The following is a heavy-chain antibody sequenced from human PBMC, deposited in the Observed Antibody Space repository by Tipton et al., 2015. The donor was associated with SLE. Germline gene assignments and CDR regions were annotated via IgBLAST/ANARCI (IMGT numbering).Heavy chain of an antibody. V-gene: IGHV4-34*01. CDR3: ARGGGFDP. CDR1: GGSFSGYY. Sequence: LRLSCAVYGGSFSGYYWSWIRQPPGRGLEWIGEINHSGSTNYNPSLKSRVTISVDTSKNQFSLKLSFVTAADTAVYYCARGGGFDPWGQGTLVTVSS. CDR2: INHSGST. D-gene: IGHD3-16*01. J-gene: IGHJ5*02.